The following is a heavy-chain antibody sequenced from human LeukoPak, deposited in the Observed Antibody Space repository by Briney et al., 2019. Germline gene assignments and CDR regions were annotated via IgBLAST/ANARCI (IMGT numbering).Heavy chain of an antibody. CDR1: GGSISSGDYY. J-gene: IGHJ4*02. D-gene: IGHD3-16*01. V-gene: IGHV4-30-4*08. CDR2: IYYSGST. CDR3: ARGVGGTVDY. Sequence: SETLSLTCTVSGGSISSGDYYWSWIRQPPGKGLEWIGYIYYSGSTYYNPSLKSRVTISVDTSKNQFSLKLSSVTAADTAVYYGARGVGGTVDYWGQGTLVTVSS.